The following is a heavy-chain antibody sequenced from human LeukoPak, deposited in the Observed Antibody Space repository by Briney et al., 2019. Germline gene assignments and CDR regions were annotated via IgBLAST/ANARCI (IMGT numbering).Heavy chain of an antibody. D-gene: IGHD5-24*01. CDR2: ISWNSGSI. CDR3: AKAVWRWLHSGRDWFDP. CDR1: GFTFDDYA. J-gene: IGHJ5*02. V-gene: IGHV3-9*01. Sequence: GRSLRLSCAASGFTFDDYAMHWVRQAPGKGLEWVSGISWNSGSIGYADSVKGRFTISRDNAKNSLYLQMNSLRAEDTALYYCAKAVWRWLHSGRDWFDPWGQGTLVTVSS.